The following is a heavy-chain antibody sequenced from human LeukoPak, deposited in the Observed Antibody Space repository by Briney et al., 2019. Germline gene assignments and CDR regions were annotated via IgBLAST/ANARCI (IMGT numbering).Heavy chain of an antibody. D-gene: IGHD4-17*01. CDR3: AKDTVKVTTIRRVPHYMDV. CDR2: IPYDGSNK. J-gene: IGHJ6*03. Sequence: GGSLRLSCAASGFTFSSYAMHWVRQAPGKGLEWVAVIPYDGSNKCYADSVKGRFTISRDNSKNTLYLQVNSLRAEDTAVYYCAKDTVKVTTIRRVPHYMDVWGKGTTVTISS. CDR1: GFTFSSYA. V-gene: IGHV3-30*04.